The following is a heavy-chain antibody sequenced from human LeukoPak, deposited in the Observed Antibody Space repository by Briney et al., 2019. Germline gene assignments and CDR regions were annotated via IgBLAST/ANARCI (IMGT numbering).Heavy chain of an antibody. CDR1: GFTFSTYT. J-gene: IGHJ3*02. V-gene: IGHV3-48*01. CDR2: IDIGSSTI. D-gene: IGHD2-8*01. Sequence: GGSLRLSCAASGFTFSTYTMNWVRQAPGKGLEWVSYIDIGSSTIYYADSVKGRFTISRDNSKNTLYLQMNSLRAEDTAVYYCARDTNDAFDIWGQGTMVTVSS. CDR3: ARDTNDAFDI.